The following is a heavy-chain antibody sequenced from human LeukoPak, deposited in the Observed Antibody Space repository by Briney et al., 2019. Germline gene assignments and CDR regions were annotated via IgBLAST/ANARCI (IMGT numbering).Heavy chain of an antibody. CDR3: ARDRVATTEGFDNWFDP. CDR2: INPSGGST. V-gene: IGHV1-46*01. CDR1: GYTFTSYY. Sequence: GASVKVSCKASGYTFTSYYMHWVRQAPGQGLEWMGIINPSGGSTSYAQKFQGRVTMTRDTSMSTVYMELSSLRSEDTAVYYCARDRVATTEGFDNWFDPWGQGTLVTVSS. D-gene: IGHD5-12*01. J-gene: IGHJ5*02.